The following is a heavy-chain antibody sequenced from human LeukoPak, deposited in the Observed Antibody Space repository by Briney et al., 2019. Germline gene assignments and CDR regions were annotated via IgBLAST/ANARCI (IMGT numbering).Heavy chain of an antibody. V-gene: IGHV3-64*01. Sequence: GGSLRLSCAASGFTFSSYAMHWVRQAPGKGLEYVSVISSNGGSTYYANSVKGRFTISRDNSKNTLYLQMGSLRAEDMAVYYCAKESNWGSPPDYWGQGTLVTVSS. CDR1: GFTFSSYA. CDR2: ISSNGGST. D-gene: IGHD7-27*01. J-gene: IGHJ4*02. CDR3: AKESNWGSPPDY.